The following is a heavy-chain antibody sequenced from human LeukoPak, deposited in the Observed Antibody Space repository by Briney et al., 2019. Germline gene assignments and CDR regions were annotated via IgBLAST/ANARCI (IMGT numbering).Heavy chain of an antibody. Sequence: GGSLRLSCAASGFTFSSYAMSWVRQAPGKGLEWVSAISGSGGSTYYADSVKGRFTISRDNSKNTLYLQMNSLRAEDTAVYYCAKKGWEEQLWAIDASDIWGQGTMVTVSS. CDR3: AKKGWEEQLWAIDASDI. V-gene: IGHV3-23*01. CDR1: GFTFSSYA. J-gene: IGHJ3*02. D-gene: IGHD5-18*01. CDR2: ISGSGGST.